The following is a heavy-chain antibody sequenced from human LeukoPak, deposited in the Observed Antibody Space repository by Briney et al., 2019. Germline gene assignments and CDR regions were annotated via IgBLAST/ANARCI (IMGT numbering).Heavy chain of an antibody. CDR1: GFTFSSYA. Sequence: GGSLRLSCAASGFTFSSYAMSWVRQAPGKGLEWVSAISGSGGSTYYADSVKGRFTISRDNSKNTLYLQMNSLRAEDTAVYYCAKAFDPRWLQFYYYFGYWGQGTLVTVPS. J-gene: IGHJ4*02. V-gene: IGHV3-23*01. CDR2: ISGSGGST. D-gene: IGHD5-24*01. CDR3: AKAFDPRWLQFYYYFGY.